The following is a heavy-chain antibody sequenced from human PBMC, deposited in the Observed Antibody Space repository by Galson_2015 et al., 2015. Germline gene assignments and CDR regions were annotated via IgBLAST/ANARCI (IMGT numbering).Heavy chain of an antibody. Sequence: SLRLSCAASGFTFSSYAIHWVRQAPGKGLEWVTLISYDGRNKYYADSVKGRFTISRDNSKNTLFLQMNSLRAEDTAVYYCARDRSTYSSGWYSHWGQGTLVTVSS. J-gene: IGHJ4*02. D-gene: IGHD6-19*01. CDR1: GFTFSSYA. CDR2: ISYDGRNK. V-gene: IGHV3-30*01. CDR3: ARDRSTYSSGWYSH.